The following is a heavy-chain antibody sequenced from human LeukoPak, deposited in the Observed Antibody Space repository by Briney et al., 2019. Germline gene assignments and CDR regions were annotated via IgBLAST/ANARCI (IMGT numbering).Heavy chain of an antibody. CDR3: ARRDGYNPFDY. V-gene: IGHV4-59*08. D-gene: IGHD5-24*01. Sequence: SETLSLTCTVSGGSISSYYWSWIRQPPGKGLEWIGYIHYSGGITYYNPSLKSRVTISVDTSKNQFSLKLSSVTAADTAVYYCARRDGYNPFDYWGQGTLVTVSS. J-gene: IGHJ4*02. CDR2: IHYSGGIT. CDR1: GGSISSYY.